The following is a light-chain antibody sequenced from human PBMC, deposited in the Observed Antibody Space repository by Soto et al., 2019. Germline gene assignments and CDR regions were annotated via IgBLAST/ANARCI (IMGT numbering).Light chain of an antibody. Sequence: ELVLTQSPGTLSLSPGDRATLSCRASQSVSSNFLAWYQQKPGQAPRFLIYAASSRATGIPDRFSGSGSGTDFTLTISRLEPVDSAVDYCQQYGNPAFTFRPGTKVEIK. CDR1: QSVSSNF. J-gene: IGKJ3*01. CDR3: QQYGNPAFT. V-gene: IGKV3-20*01. CDR2: AAS.